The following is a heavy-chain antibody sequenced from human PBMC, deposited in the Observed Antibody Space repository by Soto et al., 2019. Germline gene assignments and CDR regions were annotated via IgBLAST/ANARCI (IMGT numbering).Heavy chain of an antibody. D-gene: IGHD2-15*01. CDR2: ISGSGGST. Sequence: GGSLRLSCAASGFTFSSYAMSWVRQAPGKGLEWVSAISGSGGSTYYADSVKGRFTISRDNSKNTLYLQMNSLRAEDTAVYYCVGRGYCSGGSCSQRGGDAFDIWGQGTMVTVSS. J-gene: IGHJ3*02. CDR1: GFTFSSYA. CDR3: VGRGYCSGGSCSQRGGDAFDI. V-gene: IGHV3-23*01.